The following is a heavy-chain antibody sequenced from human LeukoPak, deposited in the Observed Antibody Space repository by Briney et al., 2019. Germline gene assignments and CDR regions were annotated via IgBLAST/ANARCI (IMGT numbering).Heavy chain of an antibody. CDR3: ARDSLVGANFDY. CDR1: GFTFSSYW. CDR2: INSDGSTT. D-gene: IGHD1-26*01. V-gene: IGHV3-74*01. J-gene: IGHJ4*02. Sequence: PGGSLRLSCAASGFTFSSYWMHWVRQAPGKGLVWVSRINSDGSTTNYADSVKGRSTISRDNAKNTLYLQMNSLRADDTAVYYCARDSLVGANFDYWGQGTLVTVSS.